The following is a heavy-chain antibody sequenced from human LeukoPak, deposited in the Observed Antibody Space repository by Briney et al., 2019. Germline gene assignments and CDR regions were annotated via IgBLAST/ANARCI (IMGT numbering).Heavy chain of an antibody. CDR2: MNPNSGNT. Sequence: GASVKVSCKASGYTFSNYDINWVRQAPGQGLEWMGWMNPNSGNTVYAQTFQGRVTITRNTSISTAYMELSSLRSEDTAVYYCARAEPGANFDYWGQGTLVTVSS. D-gene: IGHD1-14*01. CDR1: GYTFSNYD. J-gene: IGHJ4*02. CDR3: ARAEPGANFDY. V-gene: IGHV1-8*01.